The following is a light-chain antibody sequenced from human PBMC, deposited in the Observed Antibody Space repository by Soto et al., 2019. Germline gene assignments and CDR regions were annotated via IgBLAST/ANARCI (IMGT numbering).Light chain of an antibody. V-gene: IGLV2-11*01. J-gene: IGLJ1*01. CDR1: SSDVGGYNY. CDR2: DVT. CDR3: CSHAGSYTYV. Sequence: QSALTQPRSVSGSPGQSLTISCTGTSSDVGGYNYVSWYQQYPGKVPKLMIYDVTKRPSGVPDRFSGSKSGNTASLTISGLQAADEADYYCCSHAGSYTYVFGTGTKLTVL.